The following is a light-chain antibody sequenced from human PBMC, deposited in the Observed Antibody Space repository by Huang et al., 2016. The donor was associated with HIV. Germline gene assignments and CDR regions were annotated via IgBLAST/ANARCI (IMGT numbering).Light chain of an antibody. CDR2: GAS. V-gene: IGKV3-20*01. J-gene: IGKJ1*01. CDR3: QQYGISPWT. Sequence: GERGTLSCRASESVTSSHFAWYQQKPGQAPRLLIYGASAMATGLPDRFFGSGSGTGFTLTISRLEAEDSATYYCQQYGISPWTFGQGTKVEIK. CDR1: ESVTSSH.